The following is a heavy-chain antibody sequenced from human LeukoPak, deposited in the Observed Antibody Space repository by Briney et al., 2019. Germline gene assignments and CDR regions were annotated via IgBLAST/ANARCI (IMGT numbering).Heavy chain of an antibody. CDR2: INHSGST. Sequence: SETLSLTCAVYGGSFSGYYWSWIRQPPGKGLEWIGEINHSGSTNYNPSLKSRVTISVDRSKNQFSLKLSSVTAADTAVYYCARTRLHLYYYHYYMDVWGKGTTVTVSS. V-gene: IGHV4-34*01. CDR3: ARTRLHLYYYHYYMDV. CDR1: GGSFSGYY. J-gene: IGHJ6*03. D-gene: IGHD4-11*01.